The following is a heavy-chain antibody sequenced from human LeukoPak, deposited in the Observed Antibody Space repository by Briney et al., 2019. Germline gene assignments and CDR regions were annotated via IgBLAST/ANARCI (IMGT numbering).Heavy chain of an antibody. V-gene: IGHV3-53*01. CDR1: GFTVSSNY. D-gene: IGHD1-1*01. CDR2: IYSGGST. CDR3: ARDRTNDPYDAFDI. Sequence: GGSLRLSCAASGFTVSSNYMSWVRQAPGKGLEWVSVIYSGGSTYYADSVKGRFTISRDNSKNTLYLQMNSLRAEDTAVYYCARDRTNDPYDAFDIWGHGTMVTVSS. J-gene: IGHJ3*02.